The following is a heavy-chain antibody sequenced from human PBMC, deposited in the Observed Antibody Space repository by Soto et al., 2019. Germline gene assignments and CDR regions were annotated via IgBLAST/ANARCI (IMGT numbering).Heavy chain of an antibody. CDR2: IFWFSNKI. Sequence: PGGSLRLSCEVSGFNFEDFAMHWVLQAPGKGLEWVSGIFWFSNKIGYADSVKGRFTISRDNSKNTLYLQMNSLRAEDTAVYYCAKDSALGGANFGVGHRALLLGMDVWGQGTTVTVSS. D-gene: IGHD1-26*01. J-gene: IGHJ6*02. V-gene: IGHV3-9*01. CDR1: GFNFEDFA. CDR3: AKDSALGGANFGVGHRALLLGMDV.